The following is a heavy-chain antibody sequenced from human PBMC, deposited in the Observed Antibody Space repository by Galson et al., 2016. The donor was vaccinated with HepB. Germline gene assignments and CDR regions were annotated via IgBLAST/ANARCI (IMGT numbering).Heavy chain of an antibody. CDR1: GFTFRTFS. CDR2: IWYDGSKE. Sequence: SLRLSCAASGFTFRTFSMDWVRQAPGKGLEWVAVIWYDGSKEFYADYAKGRFTISRDDSKNTLFLQMNSLRGEDTALYYCARGRSSAGYYGLDVWGQGTAVTVSS. V-gene: IGHV3-33*02. CDR3: ARGRSSAGYYGLDV. J-gene: IGHJ6*02. D-gene: IGHD6-25*01.